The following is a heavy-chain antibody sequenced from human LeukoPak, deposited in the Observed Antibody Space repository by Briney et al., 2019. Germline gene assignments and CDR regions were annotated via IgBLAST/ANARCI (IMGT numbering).Heavy chain of an antibody. D-gene: IGHD4-17*01. CDR1: GGTFNNSA. J-gene: IGHJ5*02. V-gene: IGHV1-69*05. Sequence: ASVKVSFKTSGGTFNNSAISWVRQAPGQGLEWLGGTIPLFGTAGYAQKFQGRVTITKDESTRTVYLELTSLTSDDTAVYYCARDVHGDYGSGWFDLWGQGTLVSVSS. CDR2: TIPLFGTA. CDR3: ARDVHGDYGSGWFDL.